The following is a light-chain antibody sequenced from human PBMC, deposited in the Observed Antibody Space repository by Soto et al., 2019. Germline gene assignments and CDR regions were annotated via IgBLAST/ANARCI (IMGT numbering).Light chain of an antibody. CDR1: QSVSSY. CDR2: DAS. CDR3: QQRSNWPPT. V-gene: IGKV3-11*01. Sequence: DIVLTQSPATLSLSPGERATLSCRASQSVSSYLAWYQQKPGQAPRLLIYDASNRATGIPARFSGSGSGTDFTLTISSLEPEDFAVYYCQQRSNWPPTFGGGTKVDI. J-gene: IGKJ4*01.